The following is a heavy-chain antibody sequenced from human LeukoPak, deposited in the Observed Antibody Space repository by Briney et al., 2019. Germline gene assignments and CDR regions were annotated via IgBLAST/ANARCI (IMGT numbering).Heavy chain of an antibody. D-gene: IGHD2-21*02. V-gene: IGHV3-9*01. CDR3: AKDRVVTAIPADGAFDI. Sequence: GGSLRLSCAASGFTFDDYAMPWVRQAPGKGLEWVSGISWNSGSIGYADSVKGRFTISRDNAKNSLYLQMNSLRAEDTALYYCAKDRVVTAIPADGAFDIWGQGTMVTVSS. CDR2: ISWNSGSI. CDR1: GFTFDDYA. J-gene: IGHJ3*02.